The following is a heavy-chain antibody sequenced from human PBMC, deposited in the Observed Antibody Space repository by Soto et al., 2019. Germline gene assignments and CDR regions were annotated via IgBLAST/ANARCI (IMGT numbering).Heavy chain of an antibody. V-gene: IGHV4-31*03. D-gene: IGHD3-10*01. CDR1: GGSISSGGYY. CDR3: ARDRGGLGGMDV. J-gene: IGHJ6*02. CDR2: IYYSGST. Sequence: QVQLQESGPGLVKPSQTLSLTCTVSGGSISSGGYYWSWIRQHPGKGLEWIGYIYYSGSTYYNPSLQSRVTISVDPSKNQVSLKLSSVTAADTAVYYCARDRGGLGGMDVWGQGTTVTVSS.